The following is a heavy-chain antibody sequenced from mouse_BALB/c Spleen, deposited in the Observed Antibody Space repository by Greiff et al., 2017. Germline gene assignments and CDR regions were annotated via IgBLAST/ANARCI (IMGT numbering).Heavy chain of an antibody. CDR2: IWAGGST. Sequence: VQLQQSGPGLVAPSQSLSITCTVSGFSLTSYGVHWVRQPPGKGLEWLGVIWAGGSTNYNSALMSRLSISKDNSKSQVFLKMNSLQTDDTAMYYCARGYYGSSHYYAMDYWGQGTSVTVSS. V-gene: IGHV2-9*02. J-gene: IGHJ4*01. D-gene: IGHD1-1*01. CDR1: GFSLTSYG. CDR3: ARGYYGSSHYYAMDY.